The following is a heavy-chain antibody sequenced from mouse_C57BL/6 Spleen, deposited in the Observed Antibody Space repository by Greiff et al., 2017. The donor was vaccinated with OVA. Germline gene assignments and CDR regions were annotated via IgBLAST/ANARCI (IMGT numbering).Heavy chain of an antibody. Sequence: VQLQQSGAELVMPGASVKLSCTASGFNIKDDYMHWVKQRPEQGLEWIGWIDPENGDTEYASKFQGKATITADTSSNTAYLQLSSLTSEDTAVYYCTTKDYYSNYFDYWGQGTTLTVSS. CDR3: TTKDYYSNYFDY. CDR1: GFNIKDDY. D-gene: IGHD2-5*01. CDR2: IDPENGDT. J-gene: IGHJ2*01. V-gene: IGHV14-4*01.